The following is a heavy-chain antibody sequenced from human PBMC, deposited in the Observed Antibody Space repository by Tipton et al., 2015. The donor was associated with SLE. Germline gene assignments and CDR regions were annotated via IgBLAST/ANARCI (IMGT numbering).Heavy chain of an antibody. CDR2: ISYDGSNK. CDR3: ARDRIRYFDWLFPGWFDP. Sequence: SLRLSCAASGFTFSSYTMHWVRRAPGKGLEWVAVISYDGSNKYYADSVKGRFTISRDNSKSTLYLQMNSLRVEDTAVYYCARDRIRYFDWLFPGWFDPWGQGPLVTVSS. CDR1: GFTFSSYT. J-gene: IGHJ5*02. D-gene: IGHD3-9*01. V-gene: IGHV3-30*04.